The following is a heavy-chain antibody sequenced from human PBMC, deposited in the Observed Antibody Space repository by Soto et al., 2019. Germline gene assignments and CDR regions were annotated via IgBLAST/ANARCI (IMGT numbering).Heavy chain of an antibody. CDR3: ARDPRLNLKVAGAHPYYYYGMDV. CDR1: GYTFTNYG. Sequence: ASVKGSCKASGYTFTNYGISWGRQAPGQGLEWMGWISAYNGKTNYAQKLQGRVTMTTDTSTSTAYMELRSLRSEDTAVYYCARDPRLNLKVAGAHPYYYYGMDVSGQGTTVTVSS. J-gene: IGHJ6*02. V-gene: IGHV1-18*04. D-gene: IGHD6-19*01. CDR2: ISAYNGKT.